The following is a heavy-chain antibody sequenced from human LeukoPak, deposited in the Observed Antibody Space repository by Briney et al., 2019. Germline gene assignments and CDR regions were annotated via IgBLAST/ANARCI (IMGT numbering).Heavy chain of an antibody. Sequence: GGSLRLSCTASGFDFSNSFMSWVRQAPGKGLEWISYISSRSTTIYYADSVKGRFTISRDDGKNTVYLQMNNLRVDDTAVFYCGKGSLAVAATPLDFWGQGTLVTVSS. J-gene: IGHJ4*02. CDR3: GKGSLAVAATPLDF. V-gene: IGHV3-11*01. CDR2: ISSRSTTI. CDR1: GFDFSNSF. D-gene: IGHD6-19*01.